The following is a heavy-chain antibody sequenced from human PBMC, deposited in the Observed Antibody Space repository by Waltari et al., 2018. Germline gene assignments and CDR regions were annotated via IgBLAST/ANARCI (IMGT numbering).Heavy chain of an antibody. CDR3: ARDKDYSNRFDV. V-gene: IGHV4-59*12. CDR1: GGSISGYY. D-gene: IGHD2-15*01. Sequence: QVKLQQWGEGLVKPSETLSLTCAVHGGSISGYYYWSWIRQPPGKGLEWIGYVHGNSATTYYNPSLKNRVTISKDTSKNQLSLKLSSVTAADTAVYYCARDKDYSNRFDVWGPGVLVTVSS. J-gene: IGHJ4*02. CDR2: VHGNSATT.